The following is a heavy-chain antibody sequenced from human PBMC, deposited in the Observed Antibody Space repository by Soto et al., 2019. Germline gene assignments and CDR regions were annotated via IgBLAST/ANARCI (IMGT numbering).Heavy chain of an antibody. J-gene: IGHJ4*02. D-gene: IGHD3-22*01. V-gene: IGHV4-39*01. CDR1: GGSITSSSYY. CDR2: IYYSGNT. Sequence: SETLSLTCTVSGGSITSSSYYWGWIRQPPGKGLEWIGSIYYSGNTYYTPSLKSRVTISVDTSKNQFSLKLSSVTAADTAVYYCASGNYYDSSGYYYEMFDYWGQGTLVTVSS. CDR3: ASGNYYDSSGYYYEMFDY.